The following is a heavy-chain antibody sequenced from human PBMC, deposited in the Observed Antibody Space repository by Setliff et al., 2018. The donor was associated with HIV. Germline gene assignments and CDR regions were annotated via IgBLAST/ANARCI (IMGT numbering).Heavy chain of an antibody. CDR2: IIPIFGTA. V-gene: IGHV1-69*05. CDR1: GGTFSSYA. Sequence: ASVKVSCKASGGTFSSYAISWVRQAPGQGLEWMGGIIPIFGTANYAQKCQGRVTITTDESTSPAYMELSSLRSVDTAVYYCARGYCGGGICYSPNWLDPWGQGTLVTVSS. CDR3: ARGYCGGGICYSPNWLDP. D-gene: IGHD2-15*01. J-gene: IGHJ5*02.